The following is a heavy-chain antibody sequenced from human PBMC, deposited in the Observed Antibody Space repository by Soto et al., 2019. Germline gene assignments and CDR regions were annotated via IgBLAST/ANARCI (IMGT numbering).Heavy chain of an antibody. CDR2: INPNSGGT. J-gene: IGHJ6*02. CDR1: GYTFTGYY. CDR3: ARARSRHVYGVRGIDV. V-gene: IGHV1-2*04. D-gene: IGHD2-8*01. Sequence: GASGTVCIKSSGYTFTGYYMLGEQQAPGQGLEWMGWINPNSGGTNYAQKFQGWVTMTRDTSINTAYMELSRLRSDDTAVYYCARARSRHVYGVRGIDVRGQLTTFTV.